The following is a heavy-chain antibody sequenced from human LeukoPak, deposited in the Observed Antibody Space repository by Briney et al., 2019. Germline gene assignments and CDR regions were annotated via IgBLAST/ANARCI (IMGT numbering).Heavy chain of an antibody. J-gene: IGHJ4*02. CDR2: INSDGINT. V-gene: IGHV3-74*01. CDR1: GFTFSNYW. Sequence: GGSLRLSCAASGFTFSNYWMHWVRQAPGKGLVWVSRINSDGINTSYADSVKGRVTISRDNSKNTLYLQTNSLRAEDTAVYYCAKEVSIISRGLDYWGQGILVTVSS. D-gene: IGHD2-21*01. CDR3: AKEVSIISRGLDY.